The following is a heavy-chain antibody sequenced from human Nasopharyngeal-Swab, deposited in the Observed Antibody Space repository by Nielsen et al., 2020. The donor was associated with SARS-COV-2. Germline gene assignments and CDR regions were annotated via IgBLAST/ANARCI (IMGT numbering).Heavy chain of an antibody. J-gene: IGHJ3*02. CDR3: ARSHIVVVTDAFDI. CDR1: GYTFTGYY. CDR2: INPNSGGT. D-gene: IGHD2-21*02. Sequence: ASAKVSCKASGYTFTGYYMHWARQAPGQGLEWMGWINPNSGGTNYAQKFQGWVTMTRDTSISTAYMELSRLRSDDTAVYYCARSHIVVVTDAFDIWGQGTMVTVSS. V-gene: IGHV1-2*04.